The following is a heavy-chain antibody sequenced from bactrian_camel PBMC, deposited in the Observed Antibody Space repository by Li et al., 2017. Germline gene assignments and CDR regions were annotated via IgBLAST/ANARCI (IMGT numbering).Heavy chain of an antibody. V-gene: IGHV3S28*01. J-gene: IGHJ7*01. CDR2: VDSDDSTA. D-gene: IGHD2*01. CDR1: GYADATYS. Sequence: CVGSGYADATYSVAWFRQAAGKEREWVSTVDSDDSTAYDPSVKGRFTMTKDSAKNTLYLQMSTLKPEDTAMYYCAADDVVVTTATPVGVDYWGRGTQVTVS.